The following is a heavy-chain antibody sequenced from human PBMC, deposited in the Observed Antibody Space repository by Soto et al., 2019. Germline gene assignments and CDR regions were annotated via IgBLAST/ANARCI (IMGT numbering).Heavy chain of an antibody. CDR1: GFTLSNYV. CDR2: ISASGTST. Sequence: PGGSLRLSCAASGFTLSNYVMGWVRQAPGKGLEWVSAISASGTSTTSADSVKGRFTISRDNSKNTLYLQVSSLRAEDTAIYYCARAPTRCASCFYFDSWGQGTLVTVSS. CDR3: ARAPTRCASCFYFDS. D-gene: IGHD2-2*01. V-gene: IGHV3-23*01. J-gene: IGHJ4*02.